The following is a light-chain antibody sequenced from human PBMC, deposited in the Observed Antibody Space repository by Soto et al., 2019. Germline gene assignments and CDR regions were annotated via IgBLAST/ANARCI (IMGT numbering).Light chain of an antibody. V-gene: IGKV1-9*01. CDR1: QGIGSH. CDR3: QQFGSYPLT. J-gene: IGKJ4*01. Sequence: IQLTQSPSFLSASEGDTVTITCRASQGIGSHLAWYQQKPGTVPNLLIYVASALQSGVPSRFSGSGSGTDFTLTINSLQPEVFAPYYCQQFGSYPLTFGGGTDVEIK. CDR2: VAS.